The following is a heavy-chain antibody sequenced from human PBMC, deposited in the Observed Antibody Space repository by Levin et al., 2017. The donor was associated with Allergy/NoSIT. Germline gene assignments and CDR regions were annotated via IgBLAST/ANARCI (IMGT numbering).Heavy chain of an antibody. D-gene: IGHD6-6*01. CDR2: IYPGDSDT. Sequence: ASVKVSCKGSGYSFTSYWIGWVRQMPGKGLEWMGIIYPGDSDTRYSPSFQGQVTIPADKSISTAYLQWSSLKASDTAMYYCARHGTIAAPPGYWGQGTLVTVSS. CDR1: GYSFTSYW. J-gene: IGHJ4*02. CDR3: ARHGTIAAPPGY. V-gene: IGHV5-51*01.